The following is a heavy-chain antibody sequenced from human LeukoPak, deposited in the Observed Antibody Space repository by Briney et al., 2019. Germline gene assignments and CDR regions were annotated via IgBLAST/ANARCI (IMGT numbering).Heavy chain of an antibody. CDR2: ISYDGSNK. V-gene: IGHV3-30*04. CDR1: GFTFSSYA. D-gene: IGHD2-15*01. J-gene: IGHJ4*02. Sequence: GGSLRLSCAASGFTFSSYAMHWVRQAPGKGLEWVAVISYDGSNKYYADSVKGRFTISRDNSKNTLYLQMNSLRAEDTAVYYCARDLDIVVVVAATHGSYFDYWGRGTLVTVSS. CDR3: ARDLDIVVVVAATHGSYFDY.